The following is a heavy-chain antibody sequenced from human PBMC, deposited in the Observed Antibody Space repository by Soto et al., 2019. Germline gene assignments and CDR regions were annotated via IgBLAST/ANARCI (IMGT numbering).Heavy chain of an antibody. V-gene: IGHV4-34*01. J-gene: IGHJ4*02. CDR1: GGSFSGYY. CDR2: INHSGST. Sequence: QVQLQQWGAGLLKPSETLSLTCAVYGGSFSGYYWSWIRQPPGKGLEWIGEINHSGSTNYNPSLKSRVTISVDTSKNQFSLKLSSVTAADTAVYYCAREGYCSGGRCQRFDYWGQGTLVTVSS. CDR3: AREGYCSGGRCQRFDY. D-gene: IGHD2-15*01.